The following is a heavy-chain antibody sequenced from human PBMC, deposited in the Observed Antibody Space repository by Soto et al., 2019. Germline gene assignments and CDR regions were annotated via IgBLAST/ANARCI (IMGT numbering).Heavy chain of an antibody. CDR1: GDSISSYY. J-gene: IGHJ5*02. CDR2: IYYSGST. D-gene: IGHD5-12*01. Sequence: QVQLQESGPRLVKLSETLSLTCTVSGDSISSYYWSWIRQPPGKGLEWIGYIYYSGSTNYNPSLKSRVTISVDTPKNQFSLKLTSVTAADTAVYYCARGVATIGPWGQGTLVTVSS. V-gene: IGHV4-59*01. CDR3: ARGVATIGP.